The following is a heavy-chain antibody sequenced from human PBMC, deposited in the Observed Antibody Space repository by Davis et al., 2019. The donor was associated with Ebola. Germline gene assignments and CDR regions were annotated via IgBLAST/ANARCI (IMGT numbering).Heavy chain of an antibody. J-gene: IGHJ4*02. D-gene: IGHD6-19*01. CDR2: INHSGST. V-gene: IGHV4-34*01. CDR3: ARGWRYSSGWNKSGRFDY. CDR1: GGSFSGYY. Sequence: GSLRLSCAVYGGSFSGYYWSWIRQPPGKGLEWIGEINHSGSTNYNPSLKSRVTISVDTSKNQFSLKLSSVTAADTAVYYCARGWRYSSGWNKSGRFDYWGQGTLVTVSS.